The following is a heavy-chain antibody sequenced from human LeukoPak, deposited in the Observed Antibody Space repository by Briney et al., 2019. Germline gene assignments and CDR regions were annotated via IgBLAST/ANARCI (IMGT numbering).Heavy chain of an antibody. V-gene: IGHV4-59*01. CDR2: IYYSGST. Sequence: SETLSLTCTVSGGSISSYYWSWLRQPPGKGLEWIGYIYYSGSTNYNPSLKSRVTISVDTSKNQFSLKLSSVTAADTAVYYCARVISAYGYNYIYYFDYWGQGTLVTVSS. J-gene: IGHJ4*02. D-gene: IGHD5-24*01. CDR3: ARVISAYGYNYIYYFDY. CDR1: GGSISSYY.